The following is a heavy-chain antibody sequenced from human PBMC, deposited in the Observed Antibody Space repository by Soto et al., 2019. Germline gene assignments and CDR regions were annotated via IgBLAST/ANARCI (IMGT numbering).Heavy chain of an antibody. Sequence: GAPVKVSWKASCYTFSNYGISWVRPAPGQGLEWMGWISAYNGNTNYAQKLQGRVTMTTDTSTSTAYMELRSLRSDDTAVYYCARDSLRQQPVDYWGQATLVTVSS. CDR1: CYTFSNYG. CDR3: ARDSLRQQPVDY. D-gene: IGHD6-13*01. J-gene: IGHJ4*02. CDR2: ISAYNGNT. V-gene: IGHV1-18*01.